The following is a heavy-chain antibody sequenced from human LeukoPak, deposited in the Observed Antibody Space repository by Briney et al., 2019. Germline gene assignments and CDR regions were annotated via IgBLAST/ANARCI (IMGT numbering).Heavy chain of an antibody. V-gene: IGHV1-69*05. CDR3: AKAMGQSYHSSGYDYEATNYGMDV. Sequence: SVKVSCKASGGTFSSYAISWVRQAPGQGLEWMGGIIPIFGTANYAQKFQGRVTITTDESTSTAYMELSSLRAEDTAVYYCAKAMGQSYHSSGYDYEATNYGMDVWGQGTTVTVSS. CDR2: IIPIFGTA. D-gene: IGHD3-22*01. CDR1: GGTFSSYA. J-gene: IGHJ6*02.